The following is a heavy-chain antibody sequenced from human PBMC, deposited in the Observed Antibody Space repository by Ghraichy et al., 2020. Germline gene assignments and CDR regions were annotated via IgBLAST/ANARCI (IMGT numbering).Heavy chain of an antibody. Sequence: SETLSLNCAVYGGSFSGYYWSWIRQPPGKGLEWIGEINHSGSTNYNPSLKSRVTISVDTSKNQFSLKLSSVTAADTAVYYCARGGRTPRGYSYGYFWFDPWGQGTLVTVSS. CDR1: GGSFSGYY. CDR2: INHSGST. V-gene: IGHV4-34*01. J-gene: IGHJ5*02. CDR3: ARGGRTPRGYSYGYFWFDP. D-gene: IGHD5-18*01.